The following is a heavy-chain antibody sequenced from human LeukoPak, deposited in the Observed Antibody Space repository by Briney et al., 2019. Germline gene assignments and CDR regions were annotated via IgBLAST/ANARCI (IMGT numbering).Heavy chain of an antibody. J-gene: IGHJ4*02. CDR2: INPNSGGT. CDR1: GYTFTGYY. V-gene: IGHV1-2*02. D-gene: IGHD6-6*01. CDR3: ARVPQLVPPM. Sequence: ASVKVSCKASGYTFTGYYMHWVRQAPGQGLEWMGWINPNSGGTNYAQKFQGRVTMTRATSISTAYMELSRLRSDDTAVYYCARVPQLVPPMWGQGTLVTVSS.